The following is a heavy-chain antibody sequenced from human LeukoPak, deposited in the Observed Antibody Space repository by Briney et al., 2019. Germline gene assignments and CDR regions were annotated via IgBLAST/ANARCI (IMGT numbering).Heavy chain of an antibody. D-gene: IGHD3-22*01. CDR2: ISSSSSYI. CDR3: ARGDYDSSAYYYGYFQH. CDR1: GFTFSSYS. J-gene: IGHJ1*01. Sequence: GGSLRLSCAASGFTFSSYSMHWLRQATGEGLEWVSSISSSSSYIYYADSVKGRFTISRDNAKNSLYLQMNSLRAEDTAVYYCARGDYDSSAYYYGYFQHWGQGTLVNVSS. V-gene: IGHV3-21*01.